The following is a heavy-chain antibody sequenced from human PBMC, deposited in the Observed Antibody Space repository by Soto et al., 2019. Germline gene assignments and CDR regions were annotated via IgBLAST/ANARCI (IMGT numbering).Heavy chain of an antibody. CDR1: GYTFPNYG. J-gene: IGHJ4*01. CDR2: ISAYKTNI. V-gene: IGHV1-18*01. Sequence: ASVKVSCKASGYTFPNYGITWVRQAPGQGLEWMGWISAYKTNIKYAQKFQGRVTLTTDTSTSTAYMELRSLRSDDTAIYYCVRELDGSGAYYNDLWG. CDR3: VRELDGSGAYYNDL. D-gene: IGHD3-10*01.